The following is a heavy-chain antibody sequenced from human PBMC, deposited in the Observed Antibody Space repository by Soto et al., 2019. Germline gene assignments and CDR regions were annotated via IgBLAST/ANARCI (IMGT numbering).Heavy chain of an antibody. CDR2: MNPNSGNT. CDR3: ATFWSGYHDAFDI. Sequence: GAPVKASCKASGYTKNSYDMNWARQDTGQGLEWMGWMNPNSGNTGYAQKFQGRVTMTRNTSISTAYMKLSSLRSEDTAVYYCATFWSGYHDAFDIWGQGTMVTVSS. J-gene: IGHJ3*02. CDR1: GYTKNSYD. D-gene: IGHD3-3*01. V-gene: IGHV1-8*01.